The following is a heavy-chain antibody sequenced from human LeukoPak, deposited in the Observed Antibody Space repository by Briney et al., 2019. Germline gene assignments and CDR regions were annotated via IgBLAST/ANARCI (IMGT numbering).Heavy chain of an antibody. CDR1: GGAFSSYA. CDR2: IIPILGIA. D-gene: IGHD4-23*01. J-gene: IGHJ4*02. V-gene: IGHV1-69*04. Sequence: ASVKVSCKASGGAFSSYAISWVRQAPGQGLEWMGRIIPILGIADYAQKFQGRVTITADKSTSTAYMELSSLRSEDTAVYYCARDGDGGNSDYWGQGTLVTVSS. CDR3: ARDGDGGNSDY.